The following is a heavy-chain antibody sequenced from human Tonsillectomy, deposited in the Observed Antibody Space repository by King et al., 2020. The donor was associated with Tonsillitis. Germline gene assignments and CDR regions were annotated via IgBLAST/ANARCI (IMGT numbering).Heavy chain of an antibody. CDR1: GDSISSGSYC. CDR3: ARNKGHCDGGSCFPYNY. CDR2: IFYSGTT. J-gene: IGHJ4*02. V-gene: IGHV4-39*01. Sequence: LQLQESGPGLVKPSETLSLTCTVSGDSISSGSYCWGWIRQPPGKGLEWIGCIFYSGTTYYKPSLKSRVTISVDTSRNQFSLRMSSVTAADTAVYYCARNKGHCDGGSCFPYNYWGQGTLVTVSS. D-gene: IGHD2-15*01.